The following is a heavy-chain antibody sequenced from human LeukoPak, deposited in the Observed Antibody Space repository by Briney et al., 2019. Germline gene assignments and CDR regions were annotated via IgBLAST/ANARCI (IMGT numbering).Heavy chain of an antibody. V-gene: IGHV4-59*01. CDR3: ASRSSIWSAYQDTWYNFDS. CDR2: IYYSGST. J-gene: IGHJ4*02. D-gene: IGHD3-3*01. Sequence: PSRSLSLTWTVAGGSISSYYWSWVRHPPRKRLEWIGHIYYSGSTTYNPSLKSRVTISVDTAKNQFSLKLSSVTAADTAVYYCASRSSIWSAYQDTWYNFDSWGQGTLVTVSS. CDR1: GGSISSYY.